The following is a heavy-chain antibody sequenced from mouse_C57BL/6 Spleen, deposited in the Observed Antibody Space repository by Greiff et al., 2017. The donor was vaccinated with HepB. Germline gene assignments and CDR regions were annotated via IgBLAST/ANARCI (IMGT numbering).Heavy chain of an antibody. J-gene: IGHJ4*01. CDR3: ANHYDYYAMLS. CDR2: IWRGGST. Sequence: VQLQQSGPGLVQPSQSLSITCTVSGFSLTSYGVHWVRQSPGKGLEWLGVIWRGGSTDYNAACMSRLSITKDNSKSQVFFKMNSLQADDTAIYYCANHYDYYAMLSWGQGTSVTGSS. V-gene: IGHV2-5*01. D-gene: IGHD1-2*01. CDR1: GFSLTSYG.